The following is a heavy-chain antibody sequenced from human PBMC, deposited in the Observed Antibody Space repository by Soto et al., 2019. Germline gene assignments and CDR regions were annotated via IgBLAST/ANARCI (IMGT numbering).Heavy chain of an antibody. V-gene: IGHV1-18*01. J-gene: IGHJ4*02. CDR3: ARFGSGASGRSDY. CDR2: ISAYNGDT. CDR1: GYILTDYY. D-gene: IGHD3-10*01. Sequence: QVQLVQSGAEVKKPGASVKVSCKASGYILTDYYITWVRQAPGQGLEWMGLISAYNGDTNYAQRFQGRVIMTTDTSTNTAYMEVTRLTSDDTAVYYRARFGSGASGRSDYWGQGTLVTVSS.